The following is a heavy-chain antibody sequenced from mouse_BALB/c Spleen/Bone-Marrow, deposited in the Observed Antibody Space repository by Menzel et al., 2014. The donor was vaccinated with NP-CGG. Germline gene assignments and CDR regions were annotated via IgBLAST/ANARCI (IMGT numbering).Heavy chain of an antibody. D-gene: IGHD2-14*01. Sequence: QLQESGPELVKPGASVKVSCKASGYAFTNYNMNWVRQSHGKSLEWIGYIDPYSGGTNYNQKFRGKATLTVDKSSSTAYMHLNSLTSEDSAVYYCSRGVLAYFDYWGQGTTRTVSS. V-gene: IGHV1S135*01. J-gene: IGHJ2*01. CDR2: IDPYSGGT. CDR3: SRGVLAYFDY. CDR1: GYAFTNYN.